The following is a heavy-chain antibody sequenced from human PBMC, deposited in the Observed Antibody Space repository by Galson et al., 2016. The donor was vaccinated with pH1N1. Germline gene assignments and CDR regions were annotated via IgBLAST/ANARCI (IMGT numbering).Heavy chain of an antibody. CDR2: INQDGSQK. D-gene: IGHD6-13*01. CDR3: VRAVGVAAAA. V-gene: IGHV3-7*01. J-gene: IGHJ5*02. CDR1: EFTFSTYW. Sequence: SLRLSCAASEFTFSTYWMHWVRQAPGKGLEWVVNINQDGSQKYYVDSVKGRSTISRDNAENSLYLQMNSLRAEDTAVFYCVRAVGVAAAAWGQGTLVTVSS.